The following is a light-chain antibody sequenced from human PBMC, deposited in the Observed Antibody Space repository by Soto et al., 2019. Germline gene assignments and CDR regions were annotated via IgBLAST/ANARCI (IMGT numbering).Light chain of an antibody. J-gene: IGKJ1*01. CDR2: AAS. CDR3: QQYDSYPQT. V-gene: IGKV1-8*01. CDR1: QGVSSY. Sequence: AIRMTQSPSSFSASTGDRVTITCRASQGVSSYLAWYQQKPGKAPKLLIYAASTLQNGVPSRFSGSGSGTDLTLTLSCLQSEDFPTYYCQQYDSYPQTFGQGTKVEIK.